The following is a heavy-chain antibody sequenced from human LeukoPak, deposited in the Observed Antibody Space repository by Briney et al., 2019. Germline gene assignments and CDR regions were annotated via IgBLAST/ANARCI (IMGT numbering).Heavy chain of an antibody. CDR2: ISSSGSTI. CDR1: GFTFSDYY. CDR3: ARDLPAAADSHNWFDP. D-gene: IGHD6-13*01. V-gene: IGHV3-11*01. J-gene: IGHJ5*02. Sequence: PGGSLRLSCAASGFTFSDYYMSWIRQAPGKGLEWVSYISSSGSTIYYADSVKGRFTISRDNAKNSLYLQMNSLRAEDTAVYYCARDLPAAADSHNWFDPWGQGTLVTASS.